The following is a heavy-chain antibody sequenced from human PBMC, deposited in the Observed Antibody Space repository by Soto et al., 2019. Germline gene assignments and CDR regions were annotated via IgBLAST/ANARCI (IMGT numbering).Heavy chain of an antibody. V-gene: IGHV1-3*01. CDR3: ARVGLTGTTTTFDY. CDR1: GYTFTSYA. J-gene: IGHJ4*02. Sequence: ASVKVSCKASGYTFTSYAMHWVRQAPGQRLEWMGWINAGNGNTKYSQKFQGRVTITRDTSASTAYMELSSLRSEDTAVYYCARVGLTGTTTTFDYWGQGTLVTVSS. CDR2: INAGNGNT. D-gene: IGHD1-7*01.